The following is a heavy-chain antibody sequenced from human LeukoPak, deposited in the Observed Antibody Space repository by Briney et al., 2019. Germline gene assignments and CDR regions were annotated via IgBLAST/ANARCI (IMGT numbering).Heavy chain of an antibody. V-gene: IGHV1-3*01. D-gene: IGHD6-19*01. Sequence: PRASVKVSCKASGYTFTSYAMHWVRQAPGQRLEWMGWINAGNGNTKYSQKFQGRVTITRDTSASTAYMELSSLRSEDTAVYYCARGQAVAGFFDYWDQGTLVTVSS. CDR3: ARGQAVAGFFDY. CDR2: INAGNGNT. CDR1: GYTFTSYA. J-gene: IGHJ4*02.